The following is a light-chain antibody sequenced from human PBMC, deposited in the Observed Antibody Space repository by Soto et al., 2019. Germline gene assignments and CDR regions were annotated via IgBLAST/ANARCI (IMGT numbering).Light chain of an antibody. CDR3: AAWDDSLNGWV. CDR2: NNN. J-gene: IGLJ3*02. CDR1: SSNIGSNT. Sequence: QAVVTQPPSASGTPGQRVTISCSGSSSNIGSNTVNWYQQLPGTAPKLLICNNNQRPSGVPDRFSGSKSGTSASLAISGLQSEDEADYYCAAWDDSLNGWVFGGGTKVTVL. V-gene: IGLV1-44*01.